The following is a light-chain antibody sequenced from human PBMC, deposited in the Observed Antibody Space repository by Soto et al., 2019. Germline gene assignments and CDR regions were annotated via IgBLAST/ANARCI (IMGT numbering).Light chain of an antibody. CDR2: GAS. CDR1: QSVSNNY. CDR3: QQYGSSGT. V-gene: IGKV3-20*01. J-gene: IGKJ1*01. Sequence: EIVFTQSPRTLSLSTGERATLSCGASQSVSNNYLAWYQQKPGQAPRLLIYGASNRATGIPDRFSGSGSGTDFTLTISRLEPEDFAVYYCQQYGSSGTFGQGTKVDIK.